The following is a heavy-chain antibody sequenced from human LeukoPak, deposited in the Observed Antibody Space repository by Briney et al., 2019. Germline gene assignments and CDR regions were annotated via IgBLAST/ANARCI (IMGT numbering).Heavy chain of an antibody. CDR1: GYSFTSYW. CDR3: ARHKRAMGGNRIAAANNIDY. J-gene: IGHJ4*02. Sequence: GESLKISCKGSGYSFTSYWIGWVRQMPGKGLEWMGIIYPGDSDTRYSPSFQGQVTISADKSISTAYLQWSSLKASDTAMYYCARHKRAMGGNRIAAANNIDYWGQGTLVTVSS. CDR2: IYPGDSDT. V-gene: IGHV5-51*01. D-gene: IGHD6-13*01.